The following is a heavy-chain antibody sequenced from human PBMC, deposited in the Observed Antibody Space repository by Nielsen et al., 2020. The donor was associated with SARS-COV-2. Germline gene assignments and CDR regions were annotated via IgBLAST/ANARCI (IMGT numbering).Heavy chain of an antibody. CDR3: ARDRGGYSYGHFDY. CDR1: GGSISSSSYY. CDR2: IYYSGST. V-gene: IGHV4-39*07. J-gene: IGHJ4*02. Sequence: GSLRLSCTVSGGSISSSSYYWGWIRQPPGKGLEWIGSIYYSGSTYYNPSLKSRVTISVDTSKNQFSLKLSSVTAADTAVYYCARDRGGYSYGHFDYWGQGTLVTVSS. D-gene: IGHD5-18*01.